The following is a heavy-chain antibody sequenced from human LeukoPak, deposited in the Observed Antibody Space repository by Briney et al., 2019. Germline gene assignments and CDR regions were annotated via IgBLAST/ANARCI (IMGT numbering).Heavy chain of an antibody. Sequence: ASVKVSCKASGYTFSSYDVNWVRQATGQGLEWMGWMNPNSGNTGYAQKFQGRVTMTRNTSISTAYMELSSLRSEDTAVYYCARGLLWFGELFRWFDPWGQGTLVTVSS. V-gene: IGHV1-8*02. D-gene: IGHD3-10*01. CDR3: ARGLLWFGELFRWFDP. CDR2: MNPNSGNT. CDR1: GYTFSSYD. J-gene: IGHJ5*02.